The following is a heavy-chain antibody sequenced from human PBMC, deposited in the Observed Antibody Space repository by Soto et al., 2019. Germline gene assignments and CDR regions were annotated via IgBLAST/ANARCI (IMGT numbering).Heavy chain of an antibody. CDR1: GFSFSNAW. Sequence: VQLVESGGALVKPGESLRLSCAASGFSFSNAWLNWVRQAPGKGPEWVGLIKSKTNGETTDYTAPVKGRFTISRDDSKDTLYLQMNSLKVEDTALYYCVSEVSGAFHIWGQGTMVTVSS. CDR2: IKSKTNGETT. V-gene: IGHV3-15*02. D-gene: IGHD6-25*01. CDR3: VSEVSGAFHI. J-gene: IGHJ3*02.